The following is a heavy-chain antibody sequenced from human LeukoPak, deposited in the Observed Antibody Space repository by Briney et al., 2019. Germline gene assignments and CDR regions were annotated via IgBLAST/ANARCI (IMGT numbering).Heavy chain of an antibody. D-gene: IGHD3-22*01. CDR1: GGSISTSLYY. CDR3: ASTPRLGYYDYFDY. J-gene: IGHJ4*02. V-gene: IGHV4-39*07. CDR2: IYYSGRT. Sequence: SETLSLTCSVSGGSISTSLYYWGWLRQPPGKGLEWIGSIYYSGRTYYNPSLKSRVTISVDTSKNQFSLKLSSVTAADTAVYYCASTPRLGYYDYFDYWGQGTLVTVSS.